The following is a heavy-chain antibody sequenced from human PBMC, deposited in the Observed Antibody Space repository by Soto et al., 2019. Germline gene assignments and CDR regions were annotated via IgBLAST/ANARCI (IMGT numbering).Heavy chain of an antibody. V-gene: IGHV4-61*01. D-gene: IGHD1-26*01. CDR1: GDSVGNGPYY. CDR2: IYYSGST. CDR3: ARVGTSCHSGGCYYYYGLGV. Sequence: QVRLQESGPGLAKPSETLSLSCLVSGDSVGNGPYYWSWIRQPPGKGLEWIGYIYYSGSTNFNPSLESRVNISIDTSKNQFSLKLRSVTAADAAEYLCARVGTSCHSGGCYYYYGLGVWGQGTTVAISS. J-gene: IGHJ6*02.